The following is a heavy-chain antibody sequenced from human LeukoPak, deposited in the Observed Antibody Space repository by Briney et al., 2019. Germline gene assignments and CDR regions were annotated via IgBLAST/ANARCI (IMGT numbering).Heavy chain of an antibody. CDR2: IKSKTDGGTT. Sequence: GGSLRLSCAASGFTFSNAWMSWVRQAPGKGLEWVGRIKSKTDGGTTDYAAPVKGRFTISRDDSKNTLYLQMNSLKTEDTAVYYCTTLPMVRGVTSYYYGMDVWGQGTTVTVSS. CDR3: TTLPMVRGVTSYYYGMDV. D-gene: IGHD3-10*01. V-gene: IGHV3-15*01. J-gene: IGHJ6*02. CDR1: GFTFSNAW.